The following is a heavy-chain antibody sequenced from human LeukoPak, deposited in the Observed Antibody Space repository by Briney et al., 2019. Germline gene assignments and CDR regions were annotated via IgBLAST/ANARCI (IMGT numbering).Heavy chain of an antibody. CDR2: IYISGST. V-gene: IGHV4-4*07. D-gene: IGHD3-10*01. CDR1: GGSISSYY. Sequence: SETLSLTCTVSGGSISSYYWSWIRQPAGKGLEWIGRIYISGSTNYNPSLKSRVTMSVDTSKNQFSLKLSSVTAADTAVYYCARSQISMVSHNWFDPWGQGTLVTVSS. J-gene: IGHJ5*02. CDR3: ARSQISMVSHNWFDP.